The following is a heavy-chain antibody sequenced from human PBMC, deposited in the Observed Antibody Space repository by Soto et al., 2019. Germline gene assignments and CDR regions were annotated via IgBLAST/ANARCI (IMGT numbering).Heavy chain of an antibody. V-gene: IGHV1-69*02. Sequence: ASVKVSCKASGGTFSSYTISWVRQAPGQGLEWMGRIIPILGIANYAQKFQGRVTITADKSTSTAYMELSSLKASDTATYYCAGQNFGDFLPFDYWGQGTLVTVSS. CDR3: AGQNFGDFLPFDY. J-gene: IGHJ4*02. CDR2: IIPILGIA. D-gene: IGHD4-17*01. CDR1: GGTFSSYT.